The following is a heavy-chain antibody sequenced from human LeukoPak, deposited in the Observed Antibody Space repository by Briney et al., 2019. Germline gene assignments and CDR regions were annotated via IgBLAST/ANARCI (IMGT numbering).Heavy chain of an antibody. CDR2: ISGTGDTT. Sequence: GGSLRLSCAASGFTFSTYVMSWVCQAPGKGLEWVSTISGTGDTTYYADSVKGRFTISRDNSKNTLYLQMNSLRAEDTAVYYCAKALLSYSSFFDYWGQGTLVTVSS. CDR1: GFTFSTYV. CDR3: AKALLSYSSFFDY. V-gene: IGHV3-23*01. J-gene: IGHJ4*02. D-gene: IGHD6-6*01.